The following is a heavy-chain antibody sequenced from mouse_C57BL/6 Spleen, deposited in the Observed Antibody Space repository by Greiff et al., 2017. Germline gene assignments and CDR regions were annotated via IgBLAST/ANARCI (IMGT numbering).Heavy chain of an antibody. CDR2: ISSGSSTI. Sequence: DVKLQESGGGLVKPGGSLKLSCAASGFTFSDYGMHWVRQAPEKGLEWVAYISSGSSTIYYADTVKGRFTISRDNAKNTLFLQMTSLRSEDTAMYYCARGLGHFFDYWGQGTTLTVSS. J-gene: IGHJ2*01. CDR1: GFTFSDYG. CDR3: ARGLGHFFDY. V-gene: IGHV5-17*01.